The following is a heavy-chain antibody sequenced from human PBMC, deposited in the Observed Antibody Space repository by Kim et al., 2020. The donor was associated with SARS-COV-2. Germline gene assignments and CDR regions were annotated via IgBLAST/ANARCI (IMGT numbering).Heavy chain of an antibody. Sequence: GGSLRLSCAASGFTFSKYWMHWVRQVPGEGLVWVSRSNEDGSITNYADSVRGRFTISRDNARSTLYLQMNRLGAEDTALYYCARDLSGSDDLWGPGTLVT. D-gene: IGHD5-12*01. CDR3: ARDLSGSDDL. CDR2: SNEDGSIT. V-gene: IGHV3-74*01. J-gene: IGHJ5*02. CDR1: GFTFSKYW.